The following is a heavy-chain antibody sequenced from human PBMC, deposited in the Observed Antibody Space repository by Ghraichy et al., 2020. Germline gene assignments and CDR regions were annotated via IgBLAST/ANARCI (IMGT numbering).Heavy chain of an antibody. CDR3: ARVEGETGSDPFDY. D-gene: IGHD1-26*01. CDR1: GGSISSSSYY. Sequence: SETLSLTCTVSGGSISSSSYYWGWIRQPPGKGLEWIGSINYSGSTYNNPSLKSRVTVSVDTSKNQFSLKLSSVTAADTSVYYCARVEGETGSDPFDYWGQGTLVTVSS. J-gene: IGHJ4*02. V-gene: IGHV4-39*01. CDR2: INYSGST.